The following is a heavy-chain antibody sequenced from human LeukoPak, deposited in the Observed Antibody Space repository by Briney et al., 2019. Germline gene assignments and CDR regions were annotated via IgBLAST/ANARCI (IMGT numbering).Heavy chain of an antibody. J-gene: IGHJ4*02. CDR1: RLSFNNYW. CDR2: INSDGTDT. V-gene: IGHV3-74*01. CDR3: ARDLQASCV. Sequence: GGSLRLTCTASRLSFNNYWVHWVRQVPGKGLVWVSRINSDGTDTNYANSVKGRFTISRDHAKSTVYLRMDSLSAEDTGVYYCARDLQASCVWGQGTLVTVSS.